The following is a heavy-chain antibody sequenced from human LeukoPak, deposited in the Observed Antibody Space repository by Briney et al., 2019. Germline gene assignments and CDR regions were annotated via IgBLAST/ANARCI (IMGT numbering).Heavy chain of an antibody. Sequence: PGGSLRLSCAASGFTFSSYSMNWVRQAPGKGLEWVSSISSSSSYIYYADSVKGRFTISRDNAKNSLYLQMDSLRAEDTAVYYCARVGGDSSGYYLYYYGMDVWGQGTTVTVSS. D-gene: IGHD3-22*01. CDR1: GFTFSSYS. CDR3: ARVGGDSSGYYLYYYGMDV. CDR2: ISSSSSYI. V-gene: IGHV3-21*01. J-gene: IGHJ6*02.